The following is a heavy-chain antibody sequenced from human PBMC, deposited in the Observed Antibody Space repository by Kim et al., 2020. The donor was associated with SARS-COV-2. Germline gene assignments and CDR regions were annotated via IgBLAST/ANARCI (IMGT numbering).Heavy chain of an antibody. V-gene: IGHV1-2*04. CDR2: INPNSGDT. D-gene: IGHD3-22*01. J-gene: IGHJ6*02. CDR1: GYTFTGYY. Sequence: ASVKVSCKASGYTFTGYYMHWVRQAPGQGLEWMGWINPNSGDTNYAQKFQGWVTMTRDTSISTAYMELSRLRSDDTAVYYCARDRLYYYVSSGYLPRAIPSGMDVWGQGTTVTVSS. CDR3: ARDRLYYYVSSGYLPRAIPSGMDV.